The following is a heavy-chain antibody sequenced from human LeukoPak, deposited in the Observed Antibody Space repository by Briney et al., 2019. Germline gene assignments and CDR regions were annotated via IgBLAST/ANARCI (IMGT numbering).Heavy chain of an antibody. CDR2: IKLDGSEK. Sequence: GGSLRLSCVASGLTFGKYWMSWVRQAPGKGLEWVANIKLDGSEKNYVDSVKGRFTISRDNTKNSLYLQMNSLRAEDTAVFYCAGDQYDTWSRRGNFDSWGQGTLVIVSS. CDR3: AGDQYDTWSRRGNFDS. V-gene: IGHV3-7*03. CDR1: GLTFGKYW. J-gene: IGHJ4*02. D-gene: IGHD3-3*01.